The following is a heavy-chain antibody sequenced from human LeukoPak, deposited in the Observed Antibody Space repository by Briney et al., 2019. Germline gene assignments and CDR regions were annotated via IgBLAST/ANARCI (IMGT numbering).Heavy chain of an antibody. D-gene: IGHD6-13*01. CDR1: GYIFTDYD. CDR3: ARGNRLYSSSWSSLPFDI. J-gene: IGHJ3*02. V-gene: IGHV1-8*01. CDR2: TNPISGYT. Sequence: GASVKVSCKASGYIFTDYDINWVRQATGQGLEWMGWTNPISGYTGSAQKFQGRVTMTRDTSIRTAYLELSSLRSDDTAVYYCARGNRLYSSSWSSLPFDIWGQGTTVTVSS.